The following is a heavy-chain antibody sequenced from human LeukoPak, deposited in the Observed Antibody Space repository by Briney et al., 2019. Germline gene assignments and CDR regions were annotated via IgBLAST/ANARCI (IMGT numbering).Heavy chain of an antibody. Sequence: ASVKVSCKASGYTFTSYGISWVRQAPGQGLEWMGWISAYNGNTNYAQKLQGRVTMTTDTSTSTAYMELRSLRSDDTAVYHCARDRVTSYDNWFDPWGQGTLVTVSS. CDR1: GYTFTSYG. J-gene: IGHJ5*02. CDR3: ARDRVTSYDNWFDP. V-gene: IGHV1-18*01. CDR2: ISAYNGNT. D-gene: IGHD2/OR15-2a*01.